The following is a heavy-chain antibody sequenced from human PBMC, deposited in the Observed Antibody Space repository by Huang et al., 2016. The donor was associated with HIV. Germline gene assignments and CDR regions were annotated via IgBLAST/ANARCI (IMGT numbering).Heavy chain of an antibody. D-gene: IGHD2-21*01. V-gene: IGHV4-34*02. CDR2: ISQSGST. Sequence: QGRLQQWGAGLLKPSETLSLTCAVYSGSFSRYYWTWVRPPPGKGLEWIGEISQSGSTNYNASLESRVTISGDTSKNQFSLKMTSMTAADTAVYYCARAPAGNDYSLYHYYGLDIWGQGTPVTVSS. CDR3: ARAPAGNDYSLYHYYGLDI. CDR1: SGSFSRYY. J-gene: IGHJ6*02.